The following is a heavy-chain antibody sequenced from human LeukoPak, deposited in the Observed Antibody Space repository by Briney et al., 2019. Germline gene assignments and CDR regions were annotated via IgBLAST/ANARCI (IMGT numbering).Heavy chain of an antibody. V-gene: IGHV3-48*02. CDR2: ISSSVGLM. Sequence: GGSLRLSCAASGFTFSSYSMNWVRQAPGKGLEWVSYISSSVGLMDHADSVKGRFTISRDNAKNSLYLQMNSLRDEDTAVYYCARKRLDCSGGSCYGDLDYWGQGTLVTVSS. D-gene: IGHD2-15*01. CDR3: ARKRLDCSGGSCYGDLDY. CDR1: GFTFSSYS. J-gene: IGHJ4*02.